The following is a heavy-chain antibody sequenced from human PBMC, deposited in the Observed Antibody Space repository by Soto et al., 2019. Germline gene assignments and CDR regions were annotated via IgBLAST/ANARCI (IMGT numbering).Heavy chain of an antibody. V-gene: IGHV4-30-4*01. CDR3: AREPTSYGGHRYFDL. CDR2: IYDSGST. CDR1: GGSISSGDYY. D-gene: IGHD2-2*01. Sequence: QVQLQESGPGLVKPSQTLSLTCTVSGGSISSGDYYWSWIRQPPGKGLEWIGYIYDSGSTYYNPSPKAGFTISVDSSKSQSSRKRSSVTAADTAVYYCAREPTSYGGHRYFDLWGRGSLVTVSS. J-gene: IGHJ2*01.